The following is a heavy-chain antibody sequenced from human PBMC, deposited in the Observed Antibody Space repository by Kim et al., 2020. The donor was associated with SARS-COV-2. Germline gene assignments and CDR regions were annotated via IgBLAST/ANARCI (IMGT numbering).Heavy chain of an antibody. CDR3: ARDPVSLSAY. Sequence: GGSLRLSRAVSGFTFSSYWMHWVRQAPEKGLVWVSRINTDGSSTGYADAVKGRFTISRDNAKNTVYLQMNSLRAEDTAVYYCARDPVSLSAYWGQGTLVTVSS. V-gene: IGHV3-74*01. J-gene: IGHJ4*02. CDR1: GFTFSSYW. CDR2: INTDGSST. D-gene: IGHD4-4*01.